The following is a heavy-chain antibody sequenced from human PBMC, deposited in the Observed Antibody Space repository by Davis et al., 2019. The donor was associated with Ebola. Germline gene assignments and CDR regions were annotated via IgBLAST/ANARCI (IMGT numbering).Heavy chain of an antibody. Sequence: GESLKISCATSGFPFSNYAMHWLXXXXXXXXXXXXLILYIGTYKYYEESVKGRFTISRDNSKNTLYLQMDSLRTSDTTVYYCAKVGDSYESLDHWGQGTLVTVSS. CDR2: ILYIGTYK. CDR1: GFPFSNYA. CDR3: AKVGDSYESLDH. D-gene: IGHD2-21*02. J-gene: IGHJ4*02. V-gene: IGHV3-30*18.